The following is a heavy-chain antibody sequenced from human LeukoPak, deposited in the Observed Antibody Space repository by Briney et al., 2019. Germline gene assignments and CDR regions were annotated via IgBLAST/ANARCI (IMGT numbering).Heavy chain of an antibody. CDR1: GYSYTHYG. D-gene: IGHD3-22*01. CDR3: ATGDSSGYYPYYFDQ. V-gene: IGHV1-18*01. J-gene: IGHJ4*02. Sequence: ASVKVSCKASGYSYTHYGIAWVRQAPGQGLEWMGWISGYNGDRNFAPKVQGRVTMTTDTSANIAYMELRSPRSEDTAVYYCATGDSSGYYPYYFDQWGQGTLVAVSS. CDR2: ISGYNGDR.